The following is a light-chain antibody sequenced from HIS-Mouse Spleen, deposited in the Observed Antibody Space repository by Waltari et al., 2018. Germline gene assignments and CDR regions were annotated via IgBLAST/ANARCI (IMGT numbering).Light chain of an antibody. Sequence: SSELTQDPAVSVALGQTVRITCQGDSLRSYYASWYQPKPGQAPVLVIYGKNNRPSGITDRFSGSSSGNTDSLTITGAQAEDEADYYCNSRDSSGNHVVFGGGTKLTVL. CDR3: NSRDSSGNHVV. CDR1: SLRSYY. CDR2: GKN. V-gene: IGLV3-19*01. J-gene: IGLJ2*01.